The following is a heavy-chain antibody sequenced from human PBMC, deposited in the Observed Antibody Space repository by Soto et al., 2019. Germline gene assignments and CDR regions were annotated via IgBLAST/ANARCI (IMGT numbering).Heavy chain of an antibody. Sequence: GGSLRLSCAASGVTFISYAMSWVRQATGKGLEWVSAISGSGGTTYYADSVKGRFTISRDNSKNTLYVQMNSLRAEDTAVYYCAKAPGTTGWFDPWGQGTLVTVSS. CDR2: ISGSGGTT. CDR1: GVTFISYA. D-gene: IGHD1-7*01. V-gene: IGHV3-23*01. J-gene: IGHJ5*02. CDR3: AKAPGTTGWFDP.